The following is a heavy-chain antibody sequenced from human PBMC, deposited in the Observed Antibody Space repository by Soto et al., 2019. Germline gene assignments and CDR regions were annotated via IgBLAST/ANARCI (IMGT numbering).Heavy chain of an antibody. Sequence: PSETLSLTCTVSGDSISSNNYYWGWIRQPPGRGLEWIGSIFYTGNTYYNPSLKSRVTISVDTSNNQFSLKLSSVTAADTAVYYCARHVWPRDRFFDRWGQGTLVTVSS. V-gene: IGHV4-39*01. CDR3: ARHVWPRDRFFDR. CDR1: GDSISSNNYY. CDR2: IFYTGNT. J-gene: IGHJ5*02. D-gene: IGHD3-16*01.